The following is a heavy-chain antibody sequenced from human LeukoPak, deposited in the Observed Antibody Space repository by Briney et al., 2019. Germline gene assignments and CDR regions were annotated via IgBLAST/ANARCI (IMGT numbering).Heavy chain of an antibody. CDR2: INHSGST. V-gene: IGHV4-34*01. D-gene: IGHD3-22*01. CDR3: ARGLYYDSSGP. J-gene: IGHJ4*02. CDR1: GGSFSGYY. Sequence: SETLSLTCAVYGGSFSGYYWSWSRQPPGRGLEWIGEINHSGSTNYNPSLKSRVTISVDTSKNQFSLKLSSVTAADTAVYYCARGLYYDSSGPWGQGTLVTVSS.